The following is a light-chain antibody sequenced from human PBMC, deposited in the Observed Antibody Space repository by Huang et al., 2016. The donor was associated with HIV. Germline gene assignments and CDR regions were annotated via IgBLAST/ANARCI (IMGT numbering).Light chain of an antibody. CDR1: QSVINN. Sequence: EIVMTQSPATLSVSPGETATLSCRASQSVINNLAWYQQKPGQAPRLLIYGSSTRATGIPARFIGSGSGTEFTLTISSLQSEDFAVYYCQQYNNWPPWTFGQGTKVEIK. V-gene: IGKV3-15*01. CDR2: GSS. J-gene: IGKJ1*01. CDR3: QQYNNWPPWT.